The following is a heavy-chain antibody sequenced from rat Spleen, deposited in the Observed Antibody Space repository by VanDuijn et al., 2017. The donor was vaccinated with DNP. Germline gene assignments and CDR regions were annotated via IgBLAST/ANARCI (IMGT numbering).Heavy chain of an antibody. CDR2: ITSDGSRT. D-gene: IGHD1-1*01. J-gene: IGHJ2*01. CDR3: ARHYYSGDYFDY. V-gene: IGHV5-7*01. Sequence: VQLTESGPGLVQPSETLSLTCTVSGFSLTGYSVYWVRQPSGKGLEWVATITSDGSRTYYRDSVKGRFTISRDNAKSTLYLQMDSLRSEDTATYYCARHYYSGDYFDYWGQGVMVTVSS. CDR1: GFSLTGYS.